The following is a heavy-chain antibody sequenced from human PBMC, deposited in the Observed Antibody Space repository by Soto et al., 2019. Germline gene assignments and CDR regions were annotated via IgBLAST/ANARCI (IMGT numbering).Heavy chain of an antibody. V-gene: IGHV1-69*02. D-gene: IGHD2-15*01. CDR3: AIRGYCSGGSCYPYFDY. CDR1: GGTFSSYT. CDR2: IIPILGIA. Sequence: SVKVSCKASGGTFSSYTISWVRQAPGQGLEWMGRIIPILGIANYAQKFQGRVTITADKSTSTAYMELSSLRSEDTAVYYCAIRGYCSGGSCYPYFDYWGQGTLVTVSS. J-gene: IGHJ4*02.